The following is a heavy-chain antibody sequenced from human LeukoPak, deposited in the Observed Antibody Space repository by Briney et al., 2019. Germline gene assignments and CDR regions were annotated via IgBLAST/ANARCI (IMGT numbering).Heavy chain of an antibody. CDR3: AKDESPVFLPAVVTTGGDY. Sequence: PGGSLRLSCAASGFTFSSYGMHWVRQAPGKGLEWVAVISYDGSNKYYADSVKGRFTISRDNSKNTLYLQMNSLRAEDTAVYYCAKDESPVFLPAVVTTGGDYWGQGTLVTVSS. CDR2: ISYDGSNK. CDR1: GFTFSSYG. J-gene: IGHJ4*02. D-gene: IGHD4-23*01. V-gene: IGHV3-30*18.